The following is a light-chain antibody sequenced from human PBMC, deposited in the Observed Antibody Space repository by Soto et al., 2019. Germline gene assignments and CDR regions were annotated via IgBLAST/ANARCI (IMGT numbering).Light chain of an antibody. CDR3: QQYNNWPPWT. V-gene: IGKV3-15*01. CDR1: QSVSSN. J-gene: IGKJ1*01. CDR2: GAS. Sequence: EIVMTQSPAILSVSPGERATLSCRATQSVSSNLAWYQQKPGQAPRLLIYGASTRATGIPARFSGSGSGTEFTLTISSLQSEDFAVYYCQQYNNWPPWTFGKGTKVDIK.